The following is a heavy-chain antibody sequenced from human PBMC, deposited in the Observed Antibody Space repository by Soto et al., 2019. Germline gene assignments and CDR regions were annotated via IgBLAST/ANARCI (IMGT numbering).Heavy chain of an antibody. CDR1: GFTFSSYG. CDR2: IWYDGSNK. J-gene: IGHJ6*02. Sequence: HPGGSLRLSCAASGFTFSSYGMHWVRQAPGKGLEWVAVIWYDGSNKYYADSLKGRFTISRDNSKNTLYLQMNSLRAEDTAVYYCARDIAVAGRVWLDYYYGMDVWGQGTTVTVSS. V-gene: IGHV3-33*01. D-gene: IGHD6-19*01. CDR3: ARDIAVAGRVWLDYYYGMDV.